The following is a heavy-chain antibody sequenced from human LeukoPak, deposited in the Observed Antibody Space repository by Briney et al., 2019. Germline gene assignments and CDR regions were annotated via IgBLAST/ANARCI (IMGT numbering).Heavy chain of an antibody. CDR2: ISYDGSNK. J-gene: IGHJ1*01. Sequence: GRSLRLSCAASGFTFSSYGMHWVRQAPGKGLEWVAVISYDGSNKYYADSVKGRFTISRDNSKNTLYLQMNSLRAEDTAVYYCAKGTLDSSGYYLGFEYLQHWGQGTLVTVSS. V-gene: IGHV3-30*18. CDR1: GFTFSSYG. D-gene: IGHD3-22*01. CDR3: AKGTLDSSGYYLGFEYLQH.